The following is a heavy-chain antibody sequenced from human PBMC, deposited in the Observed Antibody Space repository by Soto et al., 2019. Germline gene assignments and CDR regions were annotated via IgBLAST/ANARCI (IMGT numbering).Heavy chain of an antibody. CDR2: INQDGSRK. D-gene: IGHD3-3*01. J-gene: IGHJ5*02. V-gene: IGHV3-7*01. Sequence: GPHRLPYAASELNLSNFWITRILQAKGRGLEWVANINQDGSRKYYVDSVKGRFTISRDNAKNSLYLQMNSLRAEDTAVYYCARGAYYDFWSGFQSWFDPWGQGTLVTVSS. CDR3: ARGAYYDFWSGFQSWFDP. CDR1: ELNLSNFW.